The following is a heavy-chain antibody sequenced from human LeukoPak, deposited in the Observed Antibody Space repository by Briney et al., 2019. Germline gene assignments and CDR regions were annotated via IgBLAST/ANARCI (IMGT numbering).Heavy chain of an antibody. J-gene: IGHJ6*02. V-gene: IGHV4-28*03. D-gene: IGHD2-15*01. Sequence: PSDTLSLTCAVSGYSISSSNYWVWIRQPPGKGLEWIGHIYYSGGIYYNPSLKSRVTISVDRSKNQFSLKLSSVTAADTAVYYCARDKSHCSGGSCYYYGMDVWGQGTTVTVSS. CDR2: IYYSGGI. CDR1: GYSISSSNY. CDR3: ARDKSHCSGGSCYYYGMDV.